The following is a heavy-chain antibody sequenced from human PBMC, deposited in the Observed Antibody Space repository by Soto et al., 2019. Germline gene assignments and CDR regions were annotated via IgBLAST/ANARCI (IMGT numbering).Heavy chain of an antibody. CDR3: ARYCSGGSCYSEYYYYYGMDV. CDR2: IIPIFGTA. CDR1: GGTFSSYA. D-gene: IGHD2-15*01. J-gene: IGHJ6*02. V-gene: IGHV1-69*13. Sequence: SVKVSCKAPGGTFSSYAISWVRQAPGQGLEWMGGIIPIFGTANYAQKFQGRVTITADESTSTAYMELSSLRSEDTAVYYCARYCSGGSCYSEYYYYYGMDVWGQGTTVTVSS.